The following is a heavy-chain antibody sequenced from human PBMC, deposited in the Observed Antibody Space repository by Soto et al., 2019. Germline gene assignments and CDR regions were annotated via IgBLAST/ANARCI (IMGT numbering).Heavy chain of an antibody. CDR2: ISAYNGNT. CDR1: GYTFTSYG. Sequence: EASVKVSCKASGYTFTSYGISWVRQAPGQGLEWMGWISAYNGNTNYAQKLQGRVTMTTDTSTSTAYMELRSLRSDDTAVYYCARTRPYYYDSSGYYPGYWGQGTLVTVSS. CDR3: ARTRPYYYDSSGYYPGY. V-gene: IGHV1-18*01. J-gene: IGHJ4*02. D-gene: IGHD3-22*01.